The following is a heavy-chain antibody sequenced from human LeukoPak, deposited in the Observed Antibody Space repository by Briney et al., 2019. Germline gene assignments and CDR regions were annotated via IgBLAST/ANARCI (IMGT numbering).Heavy chain of an antibody. J-gene: IGHJ4*02. D-gene: IGHD6-13*01. Sequence: SETLSLTCTVSGGSISSSDYYWGWIRQPPGKGLEWIGSIYYSGSTYYNPSLKSRVTISVDTSKNQFSLKLSSVTAADTAVYYCARQRITAAGILDYWGQGTLVTVSS. V-gene: IGHV4-39*01. CDR2: IYYSGST. CDR3: ARQRITAAGILDY. CDR1: GGSISSSDYY.